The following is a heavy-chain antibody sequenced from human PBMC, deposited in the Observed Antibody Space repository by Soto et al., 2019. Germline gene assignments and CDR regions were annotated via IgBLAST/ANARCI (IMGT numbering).Heavy chain of an antibody. J-gene: IGHJ4*02. CDR3: ARVIVVVPATHPLDY. CDR2: IKQDGSEK. Sequence: EVQLVESGGGLVQPGGSLRLSCAASGFTFSSYWMSWVRQAPGKGLEWVANIKQDGSEKYYVDSVKGRFTISRDNAKNSLCLQMNSLRAEDTAVYYCARVIVVVPATHPLDYWGQGTLVTVSS. D-gene: IGHD2-2*01. CDR1: GFTFSSYW. V-gene: IGHV3-7*04.